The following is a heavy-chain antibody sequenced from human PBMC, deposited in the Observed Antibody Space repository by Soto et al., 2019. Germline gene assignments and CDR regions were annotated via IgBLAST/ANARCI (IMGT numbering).Heavy chain of an antibody. Sequence: QVQLVESGGGVVQPGRSLRLSCAASGFTFSSYAMHWIRQAPGKGLEWVAVISYDGSNKYYADSVKGRFTISRDNSKNTLYLQMNSLRAEDTAVYYCASAPTTEVTPYYFDYWGQGTLVTVSS. CDR2: ISYDGSNK. V-gene: IGHV3-30-3*01. CDR1: GFTFSSYA. J-gene: IGHJ4*02. CDR3: ASAPTTEVTPYYFDY. D-gene: IGHD4-17*01.